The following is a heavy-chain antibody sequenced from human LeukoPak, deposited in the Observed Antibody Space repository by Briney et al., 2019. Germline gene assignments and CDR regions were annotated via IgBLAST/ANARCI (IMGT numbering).Heavy chain of an antibody. CDR1: GFTFGSYW. D-gene: IGHD3-22*01. V-gene: IGHV3-7*03. J-gene: IGHJ5*02. Sequence: GGSLRLSCAASGFTFGSYWMSWVRQAPGKGLEWVANIKQDGSEKYYVDSVKGRFTISRDNAKNSLYLQMNSLRAEDTAVYYCAGDPNPMIVAWGQGTLVTVSS. CDR3: AGDPNPMIVA. CDR2: IKQDGSEK.